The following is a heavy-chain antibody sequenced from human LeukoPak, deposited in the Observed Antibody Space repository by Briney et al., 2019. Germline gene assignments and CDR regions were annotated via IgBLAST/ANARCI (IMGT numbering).Heavy chain of an antibody. D-gene: IGHD4/OR15-4a*01. CDR3: ARYANSPYYYYAMDV. CDR1: GGSIIGYY. CDR2: IYYSGST. Sequence: SETLSLTCTVSGGSIIGYYLSWIRQPPGKGLEWIWSIYYSGSTNYNPSLKSRVTISVETSKNQFSLKLSSVNAADTAVYYCARYANSPYYYYAMDVWGQGTTVTVSS. V-gene: IGHV4-59*12. J-gene: IGHJ6*02.